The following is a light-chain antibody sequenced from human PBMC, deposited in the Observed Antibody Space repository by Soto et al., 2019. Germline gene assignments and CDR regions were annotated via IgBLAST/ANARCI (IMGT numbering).Light chain of an antibody. Sequence: IQMTQSPYSVSASVGDRVTITCRASPGINTYLAWYQQRPGKVPKLLISEASTLQSGVPSRFTGSGSGTDFSLVISSLQPEDVATYYCQTYNSYPFTFGPGTRVHLK. CDR2: EAS. V-gene: IGKV1-27*01. CDR3: QTYNSYPFT. CDR1: PGINTY. J-gene: IGKJ3*01.